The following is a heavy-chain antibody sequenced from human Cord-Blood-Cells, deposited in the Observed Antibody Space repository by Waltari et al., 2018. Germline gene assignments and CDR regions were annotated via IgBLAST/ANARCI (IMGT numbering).Heavy chain of an antibody. CDR2: INPSGGST. Sequence: QVHLVQSGAEVKKPGASVKVSCKASGYTFTSYYLQWVGQAPGQGLEWMGIINPSGGSTSYAQKFQGRVTMTRDTSTSTVYMELSSLRSEDTAVYYCAREYSSSSGYYGMDVWGQGTTVTVSS. D-gene: IGHD6-6*01. CDR1: GYTFTSYY. J-gene: IGHJ6*02. CDR3: AREYSSSSGYYGMDV. V-gene: IGHV1-46*01.